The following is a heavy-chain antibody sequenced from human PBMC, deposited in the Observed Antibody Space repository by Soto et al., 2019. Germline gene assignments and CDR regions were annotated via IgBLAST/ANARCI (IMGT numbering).Heavy chain of an antibody. D-gene: IGHD3-10*01. CDR3: ARRVTMVRGVTIRWFAP. J-gene: IGHJ5*02. CDR1: GGSISSSNYY. Sequence: PSETLSLTCTVSGGSISSSNYYWGWIRQPPGKGLEWLGTIYYSGSTFYNPSLESRVTISVDTSKNQFSLKLSSVTSADTPVYYCARRVTMVRGVTIRWFAPWGEVTLVTVS. CDR2: IYYSGST. V-gene: IGHV4-39*01.